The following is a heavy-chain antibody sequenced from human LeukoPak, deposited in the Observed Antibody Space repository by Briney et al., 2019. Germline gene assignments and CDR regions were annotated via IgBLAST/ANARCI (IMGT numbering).Heavy chain of an antibody. Sequence: AGSLRLSCATSGFNFSDSRKTWVRLAPRKGLHWVANINRDGTEKHFLDSVEGRFTISRDNAKKSLYLLMNSLRPQDTAVYFCVRGDWYFESWGQGTLVTVSS. CDR2: INRDGTEK. CDR1: GFNFSDSR. D-gene: IGHD2-21*01. CDR3: VRGDWYFES. V-gene: IGHV3-7*04. J-gene: IGHJ4*02.